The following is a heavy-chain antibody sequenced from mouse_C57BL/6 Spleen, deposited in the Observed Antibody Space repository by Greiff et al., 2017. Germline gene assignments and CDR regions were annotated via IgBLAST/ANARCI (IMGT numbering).Heavy chain of an antibody. CDR3: ARWDYNGSRDRYFDV. J-gene: IGHJ1*03. CDR1: GYTFTSYW. D-gene: IGHD1-1*01. Sequence: QVQLQQPGAELVMPGASVKLSCKASGYTFTSYWMHWVKQRPGQGLEWIGEIDPSDSYTNYNQKFKGKSTLTVDKSSSTAYMQLSSLTSEDSAVYYCARWDYNGSRDRYFDVWGTGTTVTVSS. CDR2: IDPSDSYT. V-gene: IGHV1-69*01.